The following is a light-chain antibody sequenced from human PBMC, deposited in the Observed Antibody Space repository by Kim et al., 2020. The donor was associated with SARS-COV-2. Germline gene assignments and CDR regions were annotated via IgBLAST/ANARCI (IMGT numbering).Light chain of an antibody. Sequence: QAVVTQEPSLTVSPGGTVTLTCGSSTGAVTSGHYPYWFQQKPGQAPRTLIYDTTNKHSWTPARFSASLLGGKAALTLSGAQPEDEAEYYCMVSYSGARVFGGGTQLTVL. V-gene: IGLV7-46*01. CDR1: TGAVTSGHY. CDR3: MVSYSGARV. CDR2: DTT. J-gene: IGLJ2*01.